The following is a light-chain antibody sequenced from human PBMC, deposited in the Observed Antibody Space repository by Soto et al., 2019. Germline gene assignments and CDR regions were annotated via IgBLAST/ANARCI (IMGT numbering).Light chain of an antibody. Sequence: DIQMTQSPSSLSASLGDRVTITCRANQAISSYLIWYQHKLGQAPKLLIHAASTLASGVPSRFSGSESGTDFTLTISGLEHEDSATYYCHQSYKTPWTFGQGTKVEIK. J-gene: IGKJ1*01. CDR2: AAS. CDR3: HQSYKTPWT. V-gene: IGKV1-39*01. CDR1: QAISSY.